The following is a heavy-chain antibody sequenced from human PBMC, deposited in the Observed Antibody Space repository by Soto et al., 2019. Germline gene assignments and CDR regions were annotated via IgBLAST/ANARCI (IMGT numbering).Heavy chain of an antibody. D-gene: IGHD3-10*01. Sequence: EGSLRLSCAASGFTLSSNAMTWVRQAPGKGLEWVSTFSGRSGSTYYADSVKGRFTISRDNSKNTLYLQMSSLRAEDTAVYYCANRNDYGSGSYFPFDHWGQGTLVTVSS. CDR2: FSGRSGST. CDR1: GFTLSSNA. V-gene: IGHV3-23*01. J-gene: IGHJ4*02. CDR3: ANRNDYGSGSYFPFDH.